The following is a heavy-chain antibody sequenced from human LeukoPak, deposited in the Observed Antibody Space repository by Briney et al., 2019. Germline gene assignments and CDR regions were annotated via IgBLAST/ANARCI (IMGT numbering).Heavy chain of an antibody. CDR3: ARSGGSGWYGDFDY. Sequence: GGSLRLSCAASGLTFSSYWMHWVRQAPGKGLVWVSRINSDGSSTSYADSVKGRFTISRDNAKNTLYLQMNSLRAEDTAVYYCARSGGSGWYGDFDYWGQGTLVTVSS. CDR2: INSDGSST. D-gene: IGHD6-19*01. CDR1: GLTFSSYW. J-gene: IGHJ4*02. V-gene: IGHV3-74*01.